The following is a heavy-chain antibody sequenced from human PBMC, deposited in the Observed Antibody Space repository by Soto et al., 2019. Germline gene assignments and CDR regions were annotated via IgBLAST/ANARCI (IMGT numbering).Heavy chain of an antibody. V-gene: IGHV3-48*03. CDR1: EFTFSSYE. CDR3: VRFGGAAAGPGDY. J-gene: IGHJ4*02. CDR2: ISSSGGTI. D-gene: IGHD6-13*01. Sequence: GGSLRLSCVASEFTFSSYEMNWVRQAPGKGLEWVSYISSSGGTIYYTDSVKGRFTISRDNAKKSLYLQMNSLRAEDTAVYYCVRFGGAAAGPGDYWGQGTLVTV.